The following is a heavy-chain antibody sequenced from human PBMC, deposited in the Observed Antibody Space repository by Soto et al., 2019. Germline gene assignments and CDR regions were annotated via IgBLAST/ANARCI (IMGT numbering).Heavy chain of an antibody. J-gene: IGHJ6*02. CDR2: INHSGST. V-gene: IGHV4-34*01. CDR3: ARGSGRGNGWGTYFYYGMDV. D-gene: IGHD6-19*01. Sequence: SETLSLTCAVYGGSFSGYHWSWTRQPPGKGLEWIGEINHSGSTSYNPSLKSRVTISVDTSKNQFSLKVTSVTAADTAAYYCARGSGRGNGWGTYFYYGMDVWGQGTTVTVSS. CDR1: GGSFSGYH.